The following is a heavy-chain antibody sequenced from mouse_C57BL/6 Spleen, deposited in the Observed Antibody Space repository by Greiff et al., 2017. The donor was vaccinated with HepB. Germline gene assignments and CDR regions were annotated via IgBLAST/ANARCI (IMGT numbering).Heavy chain of an antibody. CDR1: GYAFSSYW. D-gene: IGHD1-1*01. J-gene: IGHJ4*01. CDR3: ARSGSSPDYAMDY. CDR2: IYPGDGDT. V-gene: IGHV1-80*01. Sequence: QVQLKESGAELVKPGASVKISCKASGYAFSSYWMNWVKQRPGKGLEWIGQIYPGDGDTNYNGKFKGKATLTADKSSSTAYMQLSSLTSEDSAVYFCARSGSSPDYAMDYWGQGTSVTVSS.